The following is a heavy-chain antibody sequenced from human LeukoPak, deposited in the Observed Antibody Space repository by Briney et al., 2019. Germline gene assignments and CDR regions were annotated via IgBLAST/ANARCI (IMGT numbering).Heavy chain of an antibody. CDR2: IIPMFGIA. V-gene: IGHV1-69*13. J-gene: IGHJ4*02. Sequence: TVKVSCKASGGTFSRYAISWVRQAPGQGLEWMGGIIPMFGIANYAQKFQGRVTITADESTSTAYMELSSLRSEDTAVYYCARDRPYTGGWRGFDYWGQGTLVTVSS. CDR1: GGTFSRYA. D-gene: IGHD6-19*01. CDR3: ARDRPYTGGWRGFDY.